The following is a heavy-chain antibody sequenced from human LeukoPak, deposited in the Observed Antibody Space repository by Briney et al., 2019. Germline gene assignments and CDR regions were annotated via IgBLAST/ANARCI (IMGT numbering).Heavy chain of an antibody. J-gene: IGHJ4*02. Sequence: GGSLRLSCETSGFTFSHYGIHWVRQVPGMGLEWVAFIKYDGSKIYYAESVQGRFTISRDNSKNNLFLQMTRMRPQDTAVYYCATDGIPSASALANWGQGTLVTVSS. CDR2: IKYDGSKI. CDR3: ATDGIPSASALAN. V-gene: IGHV3-30*02. D-gene: IGHD4/OR15-4a*01. CDR1: GFTFSHYG.